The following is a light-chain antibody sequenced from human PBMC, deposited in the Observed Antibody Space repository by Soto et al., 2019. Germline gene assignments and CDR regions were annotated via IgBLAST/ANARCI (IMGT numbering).Light chain of an antibody. CDR3: QQYNGYSRT. Sequence: GDRVTITCRASQSIGDSLAWYQQKPGKAPYLLISDVSSLERGGPSRFSGSGSGTEFTLTISSMQPDDFATFYCQQYNGYSRTVGQGTKVDNK. J-gene: IGKJ1*01. V-gene: IGKV1-5*01. CDR2: DVS. CDR1: QSIGDS.